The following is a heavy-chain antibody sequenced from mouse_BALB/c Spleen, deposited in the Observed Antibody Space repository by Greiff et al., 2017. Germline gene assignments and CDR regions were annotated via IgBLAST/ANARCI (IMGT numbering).Heavy chain of an antibody. CDR3: VIYDDYDDGGFAY. D-gene: IGHD2-4*01. Sequence: EVQLVESGPGLVKPSQSLSLTCTVTGYSITSDYAWNWIRQFPGNKLEWMGYISYSGSTSYNPSLKSRISITRDTSKNQFFLQLNSVTTEDTATYDCVIYDDYDDGGFAYWGQGTLVTVSA. V-gene: IGHV3-2*02. CDR1: GYSITSDYA. J-gene: IGHJ3*01. CDR2: ISYSGST.